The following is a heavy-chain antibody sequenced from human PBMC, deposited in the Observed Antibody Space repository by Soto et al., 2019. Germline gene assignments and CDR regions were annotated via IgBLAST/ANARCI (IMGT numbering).Heavy chain of an antibody. CDR2: IVVGSGNT. J-gene: IGHJ5*02. V-gene: IGHV1-58*01. Sequence: ASVKVSCKASGFTFTSSAVQWVRQARGQRLEWIGWIVVGSGNTNYAQKFQERVTITRDTSTSTAYMELSSLRSEDTAVYYCARDRQTGLWFDPWGQGTLVTVSS. CDR1: GFTFTSSA. CDR3: ARDRQTGLWFDP.